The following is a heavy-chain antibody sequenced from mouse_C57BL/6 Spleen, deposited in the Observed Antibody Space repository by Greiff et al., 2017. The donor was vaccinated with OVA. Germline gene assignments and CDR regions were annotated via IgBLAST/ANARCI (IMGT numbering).Heavy chain of an antibody. D-gene: IGHD4-1*01. CDR2: IDPSDSYT. V-gene: IGHV1-69*01. CDR3: ARWESWFAY. Sequence: VQLQQPGAELVMPGASVKLSCKASGYTFTSYWMHWVKQRPGQGLEWIGEIDPSDSYTNYNQKLKGKSTLTVDKSSSTAYMQLSSLTSEDSAVYYCARWESWFAYWGQGTLVTVSA. CDR1: GYTFTSYW. J-gene: IGHJ3*01.